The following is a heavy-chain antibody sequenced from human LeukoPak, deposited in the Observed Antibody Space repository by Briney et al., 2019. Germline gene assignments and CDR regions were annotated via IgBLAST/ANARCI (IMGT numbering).Heavy chain of an antibody. CDR3: ARERSSSWYGAFDI. Sequence: GGSLRPSCAASGFTFSSYAMHWVRQAPGKGLEWVAVISYDGSNKYYADSVKGRFTISRDNSKNTLYLQMNSLRAEDTAVYYCARERSSSWYGAFDIWGQGTMVTVSS. CDR1: GFTFSSYA. V-gene: IGHV3-30-3*01. D-gene: IGHD6-13*01. CDR2: ISYDGSNK. J-gene: IGHJ3*02.